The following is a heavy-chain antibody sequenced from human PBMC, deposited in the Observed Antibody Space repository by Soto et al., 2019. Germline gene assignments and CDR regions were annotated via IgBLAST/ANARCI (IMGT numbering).Heavy chain of an antibody. CDR2: IWYDGSNK. J-gene: IGHJ6*03. CDR1: GFTFSSYG. V-gene: IGHV3-33*01. CDR3: ARDGIVASISSYYMAV. D-gene: IGHD1-26*01. Sequence: QVQLVESGGGVVQPGRSLRLSCAASGFTFSSYGMHWVRQAPGKGLEWVAVIWYDGSNKYYADSVKGRFTISRDNSKNTLDLQMNSLRTEDTGVYYCARDGIVASISSYYMAVWGKGTTVTVSS.